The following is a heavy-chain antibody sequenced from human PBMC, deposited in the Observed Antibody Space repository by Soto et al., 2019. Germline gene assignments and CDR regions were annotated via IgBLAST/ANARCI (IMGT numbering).Heavy chain of an antibody. CDR2: ISYDGSNK. V-gene: IGHV3-30*18. Sequence: GGSLRLSCAASGFTFSSYGMHWVRQAPGKGLEWVAVISYDGSNKYYADSVKGRFTISRDNSKNTLYLQMNSLRAEDTAVYYCAKDPSFPTVAPHGYYFDYWGQGTLVTVSS. CDR3: AKDPSFPTVAPHGYYFDY. J-gene: IGHJ4*02. D-gene: IGHD4-17*01. CDR1: GFTFSSYG.